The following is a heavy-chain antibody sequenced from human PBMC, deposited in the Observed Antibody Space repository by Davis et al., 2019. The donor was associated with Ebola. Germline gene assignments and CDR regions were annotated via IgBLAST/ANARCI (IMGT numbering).Heavy chain of an antibody. CDR3: VKDRTRLPWYFDY. Sequence: GESLKISCAASGFTFSSYWLSWVRQAPGKGLEYVSAISSNGGSTYYADSVKGRFTISRDNSKNTLYLQMSSLRAEDTAVYYCVKDRTRLPWYFDYWGQGTLVTVSS. D-gene: IGHD2-15*01. J-gene: IGHJ4*02. CDR1: GFTFSSYW. V-gene: IGHV3-64D*08. CDR2: ISSNGGST.